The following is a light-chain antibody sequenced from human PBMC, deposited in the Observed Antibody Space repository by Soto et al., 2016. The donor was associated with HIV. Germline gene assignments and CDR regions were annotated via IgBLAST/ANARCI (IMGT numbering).Light chain of an antibody. J-gene: IGKJ5*01. CDR2: SAS. CDR3: MQALQTPLT. Sequence: IVMTQSPLSLSVTPGESASISCRSTHSLLHNERVNYLEWYGQKAGQPPQLLIYSASSRASGVPARFSGSGSGTDFTLKISRVEADDVGVYYCMQALQTPLTFGQGTRLEIK. CDR1: HSLLHNERVNY. V-gene: IGKV2-28*01.